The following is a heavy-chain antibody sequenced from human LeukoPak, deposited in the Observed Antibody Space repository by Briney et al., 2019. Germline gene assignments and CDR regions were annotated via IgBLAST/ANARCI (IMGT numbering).Heavy chain of an antibody. CDR3: VRDVEWAFDY. D-gene: IGHD2-8*01. J-gene: IGHJ4*02. V-gene: IGHV3-48*02. CDR2: ITHDSGDN. CDR1: GFSFSSYP. Sequence: QAGGSLRLSCAASGFSFSSYPMNWVRQAPGKGLEWVSHITHDSGDNRYAESVKDRFTISRDNAKDSLYLQMNSLRDDDTAVYYCVRDVEWAFDYWGQGTLVTVSS.